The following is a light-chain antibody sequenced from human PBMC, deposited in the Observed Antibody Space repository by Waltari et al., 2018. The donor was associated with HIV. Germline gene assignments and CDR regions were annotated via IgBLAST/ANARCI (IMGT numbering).Light chain of an antibody. Sequence: QSVLTQPPSASGTPGQRVSISCSGGNSNIGSHPVNWYQQLPGMAPKLLVYKNNRRPSGVPDRFAGSKSGTSASLANSGLQSEDEAIYFCAAWDDSLNVVFGGGTTLTVL. CDR3: AAWDDSLNVV. V-gene: IGLV1-44*01. CDR2: KNN. CDR1: NSNIGSHP. J-gene: IGLJ3*02.